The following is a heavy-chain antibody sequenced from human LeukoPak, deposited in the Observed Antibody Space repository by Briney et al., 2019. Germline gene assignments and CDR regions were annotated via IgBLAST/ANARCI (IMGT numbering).Heavy chain of an antibody. CDR2: ISGIGGST. D-gene: IGHD6-19*01. V-gene: IGHV3-23*01. CDR1: AFTFSSYA. CDR3: AKDDGDSSGWYSDLFDY. Sequence: PGGSLRLSCAASAFTFSSYAMSSARHAPGKWLEWVSSISGIGGSTYYADSVKGRFTISRDNSKNTLYLQMNSLRAEDTAVYYCAKDDGDSSGWYSDLFDYWGQGTLVTVSS. J-gene: IGHJ4*02.